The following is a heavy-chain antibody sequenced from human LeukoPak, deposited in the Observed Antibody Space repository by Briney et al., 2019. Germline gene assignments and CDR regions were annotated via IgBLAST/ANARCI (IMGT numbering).Heavy chain of an antibody. D-gene: IGHD2-15*01. CDR1: AYTLDHYY. Sequence: ASVKVPCKTSAYTLDHYYNHRVRQAPGQGLEWVGWLNPGRGDTNYAHNLQGRDTMNRDTSLDTAYLDLNRLTPDDTAVYYCAREGWTAFDHWGQGTLVTVS. J-gene: IGHJ4*02. CDR2: LNPGRGDT. CDR3: AREGWTAFDH. V-gene: IGHV1-2*02.